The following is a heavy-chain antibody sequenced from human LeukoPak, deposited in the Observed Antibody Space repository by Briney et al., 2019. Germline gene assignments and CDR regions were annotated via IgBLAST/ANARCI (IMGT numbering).Heavy chain of an antibody. CDR1: GYSFTSYW. CDR3: ARLPDYGGNSGYYYYYMDV. CDR2: IYPGDSDT. Sequence: GESLKISCKGSGYSFTSYWIGWVRQMPGKGLEWMGIIYPGDSDTRYSPSFQGQVTTSADKSISTAYLQWSSLKASDTAMYYCARLPDYGGNSGYYYYYMDVWGKGTTVTVSS. J-gene: IGHJ6*03. D-gene: IGHD4-23*01. V-gene: IGHV5-51*01.